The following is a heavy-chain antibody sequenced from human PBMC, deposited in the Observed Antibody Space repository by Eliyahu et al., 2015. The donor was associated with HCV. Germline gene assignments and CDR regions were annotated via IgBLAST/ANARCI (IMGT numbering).Heavy chain of an antibody. D-gene: IGHD2-21*02. CDR1: GGSFSGYY. J-gene: IGHJ3*02. Sequence: QVQLQQWGAGLLKPSETLSLTCAVYGGSFSGYYWSWIRQPPGKGLEWIGEINHSGSTNYNPSLKSRVTISVDTSKNQFSLKLSSVTAADTAVYYCARGGSLVAFVGATVTAAFDIWGQGTMVTVSS. CDR2: INHSGST. CDR3: ARGGSLVAFVGATVTAAFDI. V-gene: IGHV4-34*01.